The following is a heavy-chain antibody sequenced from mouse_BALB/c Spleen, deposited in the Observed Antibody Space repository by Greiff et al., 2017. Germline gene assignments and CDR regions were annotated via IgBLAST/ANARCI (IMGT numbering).Heavy chain of an antibody. D-gene: IGHD6-2*01. CDR3: SRHISAYRGFAY. J-gene: IGHJ3*01. CDR2: ISRGGDNT. CDR1: GFAFSSYD. Sequence: EVKVVESGGGLVKPGGSLKLSCAASGFAFSSYDLSWVRQTPEKRLEWVAYISRGGDNTYYPDTVKGRFTISRDNVKNTLYLQLSSLKSEDTAMYYCSRHISAYRGFAYWGQGTLVTVSA. V-gene: IGHV5-12-1*01.